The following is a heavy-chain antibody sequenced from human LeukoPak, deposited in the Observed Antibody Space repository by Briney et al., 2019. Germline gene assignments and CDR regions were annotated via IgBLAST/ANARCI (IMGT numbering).Heavy chain of an antibody. CDR2: ISSSGSTI. V-gene: IGHV3-11*04. Sequence: SGGSLRLSCAASGFTFSDYYMSWIRRAPGKGLEWVSYISSSGSTIYYADSVKGRFTISRDNAKNSLYLQMNSLRAEDTAVYYCARLHMGSAGAFDIWGQGTMVTVSS. D-gene: IGHD6-25*01. CDR3: ARLHMGSAGAFDI. CDR1: GFTFSDYY. J-gene: IGHJ3*02.